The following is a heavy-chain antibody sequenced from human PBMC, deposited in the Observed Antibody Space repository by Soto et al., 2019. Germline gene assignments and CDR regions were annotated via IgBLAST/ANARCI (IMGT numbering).Heavy chain of an antibody. J-gene: IGHJ4*02. CDR3: AADLDGSGSYPN. V-gene: IGHV1-58*01. Sequence: ASVKVSCKASGFTFTSSAVQWVRQARGQRLEWIGWIVVGSGNTNYAQKFQERVTITRDMSTSTAYMELSSLRSEDTAVYYCAADLDGSGSYPNWGQGTLVTVSS. D-gene: IGHD3-10*01. CDR1: GFTFTSSA. CDR2: IVVGSGNT.